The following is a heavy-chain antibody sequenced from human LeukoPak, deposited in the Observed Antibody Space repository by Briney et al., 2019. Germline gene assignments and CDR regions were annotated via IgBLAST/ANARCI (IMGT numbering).Heavy chain of an antibody. D-gene: IGHD3-10*01. J-gene: IGHJ4*02. CDR2: IKSDGSDQ. V-gene: IGHV3-7*01. CDR3: ARVGLGSYYNIDQ. CDR1: GFSFSTYW. Sequence: GGSLRLSCAASGFSFSTYWMTWARQAPGKGLEWVANIKSDGSDQYYVDSLKGRFTVSRDNAKNFMYLQMNSLRADDTAVYYCARVGLGSYYNIDQWGQGTPVSVSS.